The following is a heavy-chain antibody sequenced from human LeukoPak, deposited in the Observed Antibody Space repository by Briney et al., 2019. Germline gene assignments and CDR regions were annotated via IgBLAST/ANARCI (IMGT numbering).Heavy chain of an antibody. J-gene: IGHJ4*02. CDR3: ARDYYYDSSGYLDNLNY. V-gene: IGHV1-18*04. CDR2: ISAYNGNT. Sequence: ASVKVSCKASGYTFTGYYMHWVRQAPGQGLEWMGWISAYNGNTNYAQKLQGRVTMTTDTSTSTAYMELRSLRSDDTAVYYCARDYYYDSSGYLDNLNYWGQGTLVTVSS. D-gene: IGHD3-22*01. CDR1: GYTFTGYY.